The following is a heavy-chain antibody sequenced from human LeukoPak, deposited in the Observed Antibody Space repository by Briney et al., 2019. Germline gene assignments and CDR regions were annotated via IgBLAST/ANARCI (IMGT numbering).Heavy chain of an antibody. CDR1: GFTFSNYG. Sequence: RSGGSLRLSCAASGFTFSNYGMHWGRQGPGKGLEWVAFIRYDGSNKYYADSVKGRFTISRDNSKNTLYLQMNSLRAEDTAVYYCAKDFRVAMAPAYFDYWGQGTLVTVSS. J-gene: IGHJ4*02. CDR3: AKDFRVAMAPAYFDY. V-gene: IGHV3-30*02. D-gene: IGHD5-18*01. CDR2: IRYDGSNK.